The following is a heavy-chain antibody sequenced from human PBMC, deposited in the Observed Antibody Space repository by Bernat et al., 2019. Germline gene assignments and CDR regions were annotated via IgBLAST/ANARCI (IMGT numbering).Heavy chain of an antibody. Sequence: VQLVESGGGLVQPGGSLRLSCAASGFTFSTYWMHWVRQAPGKGLVWVSGINRDGSVSSHAASVKGRFTISRDNAKNTLYLQMSSLRAEDTAVYYCARDFKDFDYWGQGTLVTVSS. CDR1: GFTFSTYW. CDR3: ARDFKDFDY. J-gene: IGHJ4*02. CDR2: INRDGSVS. V-gene: IGHV3-74*01.